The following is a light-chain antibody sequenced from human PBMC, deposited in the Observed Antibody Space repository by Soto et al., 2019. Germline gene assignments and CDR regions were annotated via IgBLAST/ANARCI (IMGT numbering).Light chain of an antibody. J-gene: IGKJ3*01. CDR2: AAS. CDR1: QGISSY. Sequence: IQLTQSPSSLSASVGDRVTITCRASQGISSYLAWYQQKPGKAPKLLIYAASTLQSGVPSRLSGSGSGTDLTLTISSLQPEDFATYYCQQLNTYPRTFGPGTKVDVK. CDR3: QQLNTYPRT. V-gene: IGKV1-9*01.